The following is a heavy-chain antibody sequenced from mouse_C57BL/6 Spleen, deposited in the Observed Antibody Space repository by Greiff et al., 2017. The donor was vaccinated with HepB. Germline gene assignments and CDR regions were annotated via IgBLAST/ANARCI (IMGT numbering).Heavy chain of an antibody. D-gene: IGHD2-10*02. J-gene: IGHJ1*03. CDR2: IYPGSGNT. V-gene: IGHV1-76*01. CDR3: AYGNYVYFDV. CDR1: GYTFTDYY. Sequence: QVQLQQSGAELVRPGASVKLSCKASGYTFTDYYINWVKQRPGQGLEWIARIYPGSGNTYYNEKFKGKATLTAEKSSSTAYMQLSSLTSEDSAVYFCAYGNYVYFDVWGTGTTVTVSS.